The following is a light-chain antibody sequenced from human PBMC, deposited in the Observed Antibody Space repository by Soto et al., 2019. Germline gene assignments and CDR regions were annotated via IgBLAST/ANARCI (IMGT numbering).Light chain of an antibody. J-gene: IGKJ1*01. CDR1: QNIRSR. CDR3: QQYQSYWT. Sequence: DFQMTQSPSTLSASVGDRVTITCRASQNIRSRLAWFQQKPGKAPKPLIYDASSLESGVPQRFSGSGSGTEFTLTISSLQTDDFSTYYCQQYQSYWTFGQGTKVE. CDR2: DAS. V-gene: IGKV1-5*01.